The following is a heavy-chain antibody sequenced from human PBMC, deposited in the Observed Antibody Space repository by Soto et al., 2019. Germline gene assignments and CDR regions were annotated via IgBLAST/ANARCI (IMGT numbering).Heavy chain of an antibody. V-gene: IGHV4-39*03. CDR2: IYHSGST. CDR3: MAKSYTLNVDY. CDR1: GGSISSTTYY. J-gene: IGHJ4*02. Sequence: PSETLSLTCTVSGGSISSTTYYWGWIRQPPGKGLEWIGTIYHSGSTYYNPSLKSRVSISVDTSKNQSSLKLSSVTAADTAVYYCMAKSYTLNVDYWGRGTLVTVSS. D-gene: IGHD3-16*01.